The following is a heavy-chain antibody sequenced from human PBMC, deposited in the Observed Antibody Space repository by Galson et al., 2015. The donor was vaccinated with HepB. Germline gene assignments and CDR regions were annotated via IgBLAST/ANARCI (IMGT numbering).Heavy chain of an antibody. CDR2: ISGSGGST. CDR3: AKAALAAAGRDYYYHYGMDV. V-gene: IGHV3-23*01. CDR1: GFTFSSYA. D-gene: IGHD6-13*01. Sequence: SLRLSCAASGFTFSSYAMSWVRQAPGKGLEWVSTISGSGGSTYYADSVKGRFTISRDNSKNTLYLQMNSLRAEDTAVYYCAKAALAAAGRDYYYHYGMDVWGQGTTVTVSS. J-gene: IGHJ6*02.